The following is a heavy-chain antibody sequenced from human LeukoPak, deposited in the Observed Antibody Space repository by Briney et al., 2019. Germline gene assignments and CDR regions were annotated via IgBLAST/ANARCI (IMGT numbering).Heavy chain of an antibody. CDR1: GFIFSSYE. CDR2: ISSSGSIT. V-gene: IGHV3-48*03. Sequence: PGGSLRLSCAASGFIFSSYEMKWVRQAPGKGLEGVSYISSSGSITYYADSVKGRFTISRDNAKKSLYLPMNSLRAEDTAVYYCASTRSTSDWYTRGFEYWGQGTLVTVSS. D-gene: IGHD6-19*01. J-gene: IGHJ4*02. CDR3: ASTRSTSDWYTRGFEY.